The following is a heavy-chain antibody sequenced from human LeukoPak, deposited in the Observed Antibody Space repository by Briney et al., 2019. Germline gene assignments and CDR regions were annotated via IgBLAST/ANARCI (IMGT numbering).Heavy chain of an antibody. CDR1: GFTFSSYS. J-gene: IGHJ3*02. CDR2: ISSSSSYI. CDR3: AREEMVHAISGLDAFDI. V-gene: IGHV3-21*01. D-gene: IGHD2-8*01. Sequence: NTGGSLRLSCAASGFTFSSYSMNWVRQAPGKGRECGSSISSSSSYIYYADSVKGRFTISRDNAKNSLYLQMNSLRAEDTAVYYCAREEMVHAISGLDAFDIWGQGTMVTVSS.